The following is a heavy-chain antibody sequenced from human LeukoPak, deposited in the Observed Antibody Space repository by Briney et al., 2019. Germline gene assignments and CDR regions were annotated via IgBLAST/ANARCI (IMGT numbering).Heavy chain of an antibody. Sequence: SETLSLTCAVYGGSFSGYYWSWIRQPPGKGLEWIGEINHSGGTNYNPSLKSRVTISVDTSKNQFSMKLSSVTAADTAVYYCARGTSHSSRMDVWGQGTTVTVSS. CDR3: ARGTSHSSRMDV. CDR1: GGSFSGYY. V-gene: IGHV4-34*01. J-gene: IGHJ6*02. CDR2: INHSGGT. D-gene: IGHD2-15*01.